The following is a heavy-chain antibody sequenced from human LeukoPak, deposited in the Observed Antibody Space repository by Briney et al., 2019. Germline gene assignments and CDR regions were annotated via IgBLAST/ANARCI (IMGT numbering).Heavy chain of an antibody. D-gene: IGHD5-12*01. Sequence: PSETLSLTCIVSGDSISTYYWNWIRQPPGKGLEWIGYIYYSGSTDYNPSLKSRVTISVDTSKNQFSLKLSSVTAADTAVYYCARGYSGYDRYFDYWGQGTLVTVSS. CDR1: GDSISTYY. CDR2: IYYSGST. V-gene: IGHV4-59*08. J-gene: IGHJ4*02. CDR3: ARGYSGYDRYFDY.